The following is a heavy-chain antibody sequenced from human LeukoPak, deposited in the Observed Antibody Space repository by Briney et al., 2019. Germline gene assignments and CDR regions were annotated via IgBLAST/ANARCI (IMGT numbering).Heavy chain of an antibody. J-gene: IGHJ4*02. CDR2: INHSGST. V-gene: IGHV4-34*01. Sequence: KPSETLSLTCAVYGGSFSGYYWSWIRQPPGKGLEWIGEINHSGSTNYNPSLKSRVTISVDTSKNQFSLKLSSVTAADTAVYYCASVTYYDSSGYPYWGQGTLVTVSS. CDR3: ASVTYYDSSGYPY. CDR1: GGSFSGYY. D-gene: IGHD3-22*01.